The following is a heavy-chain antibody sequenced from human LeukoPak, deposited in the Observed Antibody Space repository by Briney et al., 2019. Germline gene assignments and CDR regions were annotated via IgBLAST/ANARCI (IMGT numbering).Heavy chain of an antibody. CDR3: ARDQHFAPDY. CDR2: IWIDGSNT. CDR1: GFTFSSHA. V-gene: IGHV3-33*08. Sequence: GGSLRLSCAASGFTFSSHAMHWVRQAPGKGLEWVSAIWIDGSNTNYTDSVKGRFTISRDNSKNTLYLQMNSLTAADTAVYYCARDQHFAPDYWGQGNLVSVSS. J-gene: IGHJ4*02. D-gene: IGHD2-21*01.